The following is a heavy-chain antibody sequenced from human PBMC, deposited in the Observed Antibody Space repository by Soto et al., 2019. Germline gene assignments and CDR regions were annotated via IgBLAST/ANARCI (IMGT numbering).Heavy chain of an antibody. V-gene: IGHV4-4*02. CDR2: IYHSGST. D-gene: IGHD3-10*01. CDR3: ARDRGDRDYYYYYGMDV. J-gene: IGHJ6*02. Sequence: QVQLQESGPGLVKPSGTLSLTCAVSGGSISSSNWWSWVRQPPGKGLEWIGEIYHSGSTNYNPSLKSRVTISVDKSKNQFSLKLSSVTAAATAVYYCARDRGDRDYYYYYGMDVWGQGTTVTVSS. CDR1: GGSISSSNW.